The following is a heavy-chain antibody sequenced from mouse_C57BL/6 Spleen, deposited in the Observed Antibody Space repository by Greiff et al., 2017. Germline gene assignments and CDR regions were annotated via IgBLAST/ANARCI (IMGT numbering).Heavy chain of an antibody. D-gene: IGHD2-12*01. Sequence: QVQLQQPGAELVMPGASVKLSCKASGYTFTSYWMPWVKQRPGQGLEWIGDIDPSDGCTNYNQKFKGKSTLTVDKSSSTAYMQLSSLTSEDSAVYYCARSGSCDPRWCFDGGGTGTTVTVST. V-gene: IGHV1-69*01. CDR2: IDPSDGCT. J-gene: IGHJ1*03. CDR3: ARSGSCDPRWCFDG. CDR1: GYTFTSYW.